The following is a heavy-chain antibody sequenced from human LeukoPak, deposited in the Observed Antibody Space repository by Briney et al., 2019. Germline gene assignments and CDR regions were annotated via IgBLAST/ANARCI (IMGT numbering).Heavy chain of an antibody. CDR1: GFTFSSYW. Sequence: GGSLRLSCAASGFTFSSYWMSWVRQAPGKGVEWVANIKQDGSEKYYVDSVKGRFTISRDNAKNTLFLLMNGLRAEDTAVYYCARVSLSSGCLSNWGQGTLVTVSS. D-gene: IGHD6-19*01. J-gene: IGHJ4*02. CDR2: IKQDGSEK. V-gene: IGHV3-7*01. CDR3: ARVSLSSGCLSN.